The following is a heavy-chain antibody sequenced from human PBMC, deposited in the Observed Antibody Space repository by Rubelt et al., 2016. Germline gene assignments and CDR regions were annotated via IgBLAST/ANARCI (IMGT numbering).Heavy chain of an antibody. Sequence: RQAPGKGLEYVSAINRDGGSTYYANSVKGRFTISRDNSKNTVYLQMGSLRVEDMAVYYCAKNYYDRSGYYYFGGQGTLVTVSS. J-gene: IGHJ4*02. CDR3: AKNYYDRSGYYYF. CDR2: INRDGGST. D-gene: IGHD3-22*01. V-gene: IGHV3-64*01.